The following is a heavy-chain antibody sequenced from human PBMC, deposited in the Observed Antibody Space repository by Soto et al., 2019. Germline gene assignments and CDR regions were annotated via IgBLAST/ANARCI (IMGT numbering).Heavy chain of an antibody. D-gene: IGHD3-10*01. J-gene: IGHJ4*02. Sequence: ASVKVSCKASGYTFTSYYMHWVRQAPGQGLEWMGIINPSGGSTSYAQKFQGRVTMTRDTSTSTVYMELSSLRSEDTAVYYCARVRLAQGGFGYWGQGTLVTGFS. CDR1: GYTFTSYY. CDR3: ARVRLAQGGFGY. CDR2: INPSGGST. V-gene: IGHV1-46*01.